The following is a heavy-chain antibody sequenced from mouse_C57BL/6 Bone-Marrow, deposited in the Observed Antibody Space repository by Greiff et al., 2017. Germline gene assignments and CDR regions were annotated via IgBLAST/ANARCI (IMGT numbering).Heavy chain of an antibody. Sequence: QVQLQQSGPELVKPGASVKISCKASGYAFSSSWMNWVKQRPGKGLEWIGRIYPGDGDTNYNGKFKGKATLTADKSSSTAYMQLSSLTSEDSAVYFCARDGGVGLAMDYWGQGTSVTVSS. CDR3: ARDGGVGLAMDY. CDR1: GYAFSSSW. J-gene: IGHJ4*01. D-gene: IGHD1-1*01. CDR2: IYPGDGDT. V-gene: IGHV1-82*01.